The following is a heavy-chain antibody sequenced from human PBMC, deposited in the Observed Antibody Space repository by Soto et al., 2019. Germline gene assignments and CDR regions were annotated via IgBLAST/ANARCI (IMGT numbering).Heavy chain of an antibody. D-gene: IGHD1-26*01. V-gene: IGHV1-18*01. CDR1: GYTXSNYG. Sequence: SXKVSFKASGYTXSNYGIGWVRQAPGQGLEWRGWISTYNFNRNYAQKLQGRVTMTADTSTNAAYMELRSLRYHDTAVYYCARTRDSGSYYVFGDFASWGQGTLVTVSS. CDR3: ARTRDSGSYYVFGDFAS. CDR2: ISTYNFNR. J-gene: IGHJ4*02.